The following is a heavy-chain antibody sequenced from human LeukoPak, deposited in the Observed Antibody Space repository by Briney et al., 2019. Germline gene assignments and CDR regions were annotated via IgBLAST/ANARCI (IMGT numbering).Heavy chain of an antibody. CDR3: ARDKAVTTELTQYFHH. J-gene: IGHJ1*01. CDR1: GYTFTNYG. D-gene: IGHD4-11*01. Sequence: GASVKVSCTASGYTFTNYGVSWVRQAPGQGLEWVGWISGYNGYTNYAQKFQFRVTMTTDTSTSTAYMELRSLTSDDTAVYYCARDKAVTTELTQYFHHWGQGTLVTVSS. CDR2: ISGYNGYT. V-gene: IGHV1-18*01.